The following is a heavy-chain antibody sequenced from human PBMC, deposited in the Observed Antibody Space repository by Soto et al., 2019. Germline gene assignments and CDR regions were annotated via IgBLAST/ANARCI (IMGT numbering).Heavy chain of an antibody. CDR3: AKDLSAWRNFANWFDP. CDR1: GFIFSSYA. Sequence: GGSLRLSCAASGFIFSSYAMSWVRQAPRKGLEWVSGISYSGGDTYYADSVKGRFTISRDNSKNTLYLRMNSLRAEDTAVYYCAKDLSAWRNFANWFDPWGQGTQVTVYS. D-gene: IGHD3-9*01. CDR2: ISYSGGDT. J-gene: IGHJ5*02. V-gene: IGHV3-23*01.